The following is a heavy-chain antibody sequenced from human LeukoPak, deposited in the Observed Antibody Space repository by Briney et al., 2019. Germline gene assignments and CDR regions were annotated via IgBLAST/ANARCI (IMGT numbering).Heavy chain of an antibody. D-gene: IGHD5-18*01. CDR3: ARERGYSYGYSDY. V-gene: IGHV3-48*01. CDR2: ISGSSSTI. J-gene: IGHJ4*02. CDR1: GFTFSSYS. Sequence: PGGSLRLSCAASGFTFSSYSMNWVRQARGKWLEWVSYISGSSSTIYYADSVRGRFTISRDNARNSLYLQMNSLRAEDTAVYYCARERGYSYGYSDYWGQGTLVTVSS.